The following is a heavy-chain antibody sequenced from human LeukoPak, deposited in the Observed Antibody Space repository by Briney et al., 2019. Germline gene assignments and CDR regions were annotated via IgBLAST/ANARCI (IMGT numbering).Heavy chain of an antibody. CDR1: GFTFSSYW. V-gene: IGHV3-7*01. CDR2: IKKDGSER. CDR3: ARDLAGPPQEAFDI. Sequence: PGGSLRLSCAASGFTFSSYWMNWVRQAPGKGLEWVANIKKDGSERYYVDSVKGRFTISRDNTKKSLYLQMSTLRAEDTAVYYCARDLAGPPQEAFDIWGQGTMVTVSS. J-gene: IGHJ3*02.